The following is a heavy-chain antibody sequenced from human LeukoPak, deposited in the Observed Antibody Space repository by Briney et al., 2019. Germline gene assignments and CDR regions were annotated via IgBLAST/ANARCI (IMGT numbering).Heavy chain of an antibody. Sequence: PGGSLRLSCAASGFAFSTYWMNWVRQAPGKGLEWVSYISSSSSTIYYADSVKGRFTISRDNAKNSLYLQMNSLRAEDTAVYYCARDLRYCSSTSCYVFDYWGQGTLVTVSS. CDR3: ARDLRYCSSTSCYVFDY. J-gene: IGHJ4*02. D-gene: IGHD2-2*01. V-gene: IGHV3-48*01. CDR2: ISSSSSTI. CDR1: GFAFSTYW.